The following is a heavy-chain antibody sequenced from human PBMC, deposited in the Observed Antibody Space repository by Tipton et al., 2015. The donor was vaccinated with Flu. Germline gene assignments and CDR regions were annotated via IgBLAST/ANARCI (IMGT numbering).Heavy chain of an antibody. V-gene: IGHV1-8*01. CDR1: GYTFTNYD. J-gene: IGHJ6*04. CDR2: MNPNSGNT. D-gene: IGHD3-10*01. Sequence: QVQLVQSGAEVKKPGASVKVSCKTSGYTFTNYDINWVRQATGQGLEWMGWMNPNSGNTGYAQEFQGRVTMTRNTSISTAYMELSSLRSEDTAVYYCARGLSITYYYYGMDFWGKGNPGHRLL. CDR3: ARGLSITYYYYGMDF.